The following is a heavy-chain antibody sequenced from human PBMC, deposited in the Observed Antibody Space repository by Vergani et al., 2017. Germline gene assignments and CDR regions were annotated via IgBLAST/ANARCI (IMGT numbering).Heavy chain of an antibody. D-gene: IGHD3-10*01. CDR2: IHYSENT. J-gene: IGHJ4*02. Sequence: QVQLQESGPGLVKSSETLSLTCSVSFNSIRNLYCNWIRQPPGKGLEWIGSIHYSENTNYNPSLKTRVTISVDTSKNQFSLTLTSVTAADTAVYYCARSRIYYGAGSPDYWGQGTLVTVSS. CDR3: ARSRIYYGAGSPDY. CDR1: FNSIRNLY. V-gene: IGHV4-59*11.